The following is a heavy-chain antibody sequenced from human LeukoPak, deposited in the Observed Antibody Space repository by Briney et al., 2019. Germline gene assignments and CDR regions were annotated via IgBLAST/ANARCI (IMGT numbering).Heavy chain of an antibody. V-gene: IGHV1-18*01. D-gene: IGHD3-22*01. CDR1: GYTFTSYG. CDR2: ISAYNGNT. Sequence: ASVKVSCKASGYTFTSYGISWVRQAPGQGLEWMGWISAYNGNTNYAQKLQGRVTMTTDTSPSTAYMELRSLRSDDTAVYYCARDQRLYDSSGDFDYWGQGTLVTVSS. CDR3: ARDQRLYDSSGDFDY. J-gene: IGHJ4*02.